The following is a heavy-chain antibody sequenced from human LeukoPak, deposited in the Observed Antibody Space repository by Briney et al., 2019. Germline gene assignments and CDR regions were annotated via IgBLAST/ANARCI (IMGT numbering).Heavy chain of an antibody. J-gene: IGHJ5*02. CDR3: ARGGMGTYYYGSGSYSNWFDP. Sequence: SETLSLTCAVYGGSFSGYYWSWIRQPPGKGLEWIGEINHSGSTNYNPSLKGRVTISVDTSKNQFSLKLSSVTAADTAVYYCARGGMGTYYYGSGSYSNWFDPWGQGTLVTVYS. V-gene: IGHV4-34*01. D-gene: IGHD3-10*01. CDR2: INHSGST. CDR1: GGSFSGYY.